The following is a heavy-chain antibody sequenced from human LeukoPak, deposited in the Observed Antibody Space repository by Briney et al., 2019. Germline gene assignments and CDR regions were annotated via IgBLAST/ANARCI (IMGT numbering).Heavy chain of an antibody. CDR3: ARYSGSLKGAFDI. J-gene: IGHJ3*02. D-gene: IGHD1-26*01. V-gene: IGHV4-59*01. CDR1: GGSISSYY. Sequence: PLEALSLTCTVSGGSISSYYWSWIRQPPGKGLEWIGYIYYSGSTNYNPSLKSRVTISVDTSKNQFSLKLSSVTAADTAVYYCARYSGSLKGAFDIWGQGTMVTVSS. CDR2: IYYSGST.